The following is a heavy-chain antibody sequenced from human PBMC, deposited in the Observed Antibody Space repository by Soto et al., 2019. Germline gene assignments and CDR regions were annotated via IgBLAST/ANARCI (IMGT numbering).Heavy chain of an antibody. CDR1: GGTFSSYT. CDR3: AREEGFGELYDY. CDR2: IIPILGIA. Sequence: QVQLVQSGAEVKKPGSSVKVSCKASGGTFSSYTISWVRQAPGQGLEWMGRIIPILGIANYAQKFQGRVXIXAXTSPSPAYMELSSLRSEDTAVYYCAREEGFGELYDYWGQGTLVTVSS. J-gene: IGHJ4*02. D-gene: IGHD3-10*01. V-gene: IGHV1-69*08.